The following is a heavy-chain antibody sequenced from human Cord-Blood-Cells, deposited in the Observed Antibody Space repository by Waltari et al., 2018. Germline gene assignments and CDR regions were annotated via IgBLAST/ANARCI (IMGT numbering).Heavy chain of an antibody. CDR2: INHSGST. D-gene: IGHD7-27*01. CDR1: GGSFSGYY. CDR3: ARGVFTGDWPFDY. J-gene: IGHJ4*02. Sequence: QVQLQQWGAGLLKPSETLSLTCAVYGGSFSGYYWSWIRQPPGKGLEWIWEINHSGSTNYKPALKGRVNISGDTSKDQFSRKLGSVTAAGTAGDYWARGVFTGDWPFDYWGQGTLVTVSS. V-gene: IGHV4-34*01.